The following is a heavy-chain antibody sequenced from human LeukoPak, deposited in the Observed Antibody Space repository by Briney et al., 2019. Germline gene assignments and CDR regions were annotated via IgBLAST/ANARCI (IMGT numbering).Heavy chain of an antibody. Sequence: PSETLSLTCAVSGASISSGYWWSWVRQPPGKGLEWIGEIYHSGSTNHNPSLKSRVTISVDKSKSQFSLNLSSVTAADTAVYYCARIVPYNYGYVDYWGQGTLVTVSS. CDR3: ARIVPYNYGYVDY. CDR2: IYHSGST. CDR1: GASISSGYW. D-gene: IGHD5-18*01. V-gene: IGHV4-4*02. J-gene: IGHJ4*02.